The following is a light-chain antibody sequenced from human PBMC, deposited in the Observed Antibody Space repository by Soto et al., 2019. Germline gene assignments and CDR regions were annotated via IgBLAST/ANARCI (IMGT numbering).Light chain of an antibody. CDR3: QQYSNWPPFT. Sequence: EILMTQSPATLSVSPGERATLSCRASQSVGSNLVWYQQKPGQAPRLLIYDASTRVTGTPARFSGSGSGTEFTLTISSLQSEDFAIYYCQQYSNWPPFTFGPGTKVDIK. CDR1: QSVGSN. CDR2: DAS. J-gene: IGKJ3*01. V-gene: IGKV3-15*01.